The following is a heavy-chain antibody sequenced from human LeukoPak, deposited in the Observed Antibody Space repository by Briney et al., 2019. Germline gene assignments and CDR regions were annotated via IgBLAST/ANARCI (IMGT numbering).Heavy chain of an antibody. Sequence: PSEILSLTCSVSGGSMNSYYWSWIRQSPGKGLEWIGYIYNSGSTNYNPSLQSRVTISVDTSKNQFPLKLYSVTAADTAVYYCARTTEGYCSSASCFGCHYSYYMDVWGKGTTVTISS. CDR2: IYNSGST. CDR3: ARTTEGYCSSASCFGCHYSYYMDV. CDR1: GGSMNSYY. J-gene: IGHJ6*03. V-gene: IGHV4-59*01. D-gene: IGHD2-2*01.